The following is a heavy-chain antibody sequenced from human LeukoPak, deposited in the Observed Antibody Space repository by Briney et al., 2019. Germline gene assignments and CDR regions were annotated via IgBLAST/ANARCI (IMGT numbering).Heavy chain of an antibody. CDR3: ARTLRGQNYYGYLDY. D-gene: IGHD4-17*01. V-gene: IGHV4-59*01. CDR2: ISYSGSA. Sequence: AETLSLTCTVSSGSISSDYWSWIRQPPGKGLEWIGYISYSGSANYNPSLKTRVTISIDKSKNQFSLKMTSVTAADTAVYYCARTLRGQNYYGYLDYWGQGTLVTVSS. J-gene: IGHJ4*02. CDR1: SGSISSDY.